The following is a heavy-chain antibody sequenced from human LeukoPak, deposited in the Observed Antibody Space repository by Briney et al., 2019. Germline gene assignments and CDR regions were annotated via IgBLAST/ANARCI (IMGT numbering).Heavy chain of an antibody. V-gene: IGHV3-30-3*01. CDR3: ARDAVLRFLEWLPHPGYAFDI. Sequence: PGGSLRLSCAAPGFTFSSYAMHWVRQAPGKGLEWVAVISYDGSNKYYADSVKGRFTISRDNSKNTLYLQMNSLRAEDTAVYYCARDAVLRFLEWLPHPGYAFDIWGQGTMVTVSS. D-gene: IGHD3-3*01. CDR1: GFTFSSYA. CDR2: ISYDGSNK. J-gene: IGHJ3*02.